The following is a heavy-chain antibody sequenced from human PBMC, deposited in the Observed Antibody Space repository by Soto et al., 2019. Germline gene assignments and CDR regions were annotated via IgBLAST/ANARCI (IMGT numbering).Heavy chain of an antibody. CDR2: ISWDGGST. D-gene: IGHD6-19*01. CDR1: GFTFDDYA. Sequence: PXGSLRLSCATSGFTFDDYAVHGVRQAPGKGLEWVSLISWDGGSTYYADSVKGRFTISRDNSKNSLYLQMNSLRAEDTAVYYCAKATVAGAAYDYYYGMDVWGQGTTVTVSS. CDR3: AKATVAGAAYDYYYGMDV. V-gene: IGHV3-43D*04. J-gene: IGHJ6*02.